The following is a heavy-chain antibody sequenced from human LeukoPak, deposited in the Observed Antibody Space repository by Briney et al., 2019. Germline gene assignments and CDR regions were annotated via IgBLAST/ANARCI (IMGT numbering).Heavy chain of an antibody. Sequence: GGSLRLSCAASGFTFSYYSMNWVRQAPGRGLEWVSCISSSSSLIFYSDSVRGRFTISRDNAKNLLYLHMNSLRVEDTAVYYCAKVDRGDYSSSPVPYYNYYMNVWGRGTTVTVSS. J-gene: IGHJ6*03. D-gene: IGHD6-13*01. CDR2: ISSSSSLI. CDR1: GFTFSYYS. CDR3: AKVDRGDYSSSPVPYYNYYMNV. V-gene: IGHV3-21*01.